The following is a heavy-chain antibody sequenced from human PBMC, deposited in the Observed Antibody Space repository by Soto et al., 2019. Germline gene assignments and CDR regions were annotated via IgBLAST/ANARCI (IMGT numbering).Heavy chain of an antibody. Sequence: GGSLRLSCAASGFTFTRYSMNWVRQAPGKGLEWVSSISSTTNYIYYGDSMKGRFTISRDNAKNSLYLXXNXLRAEDTAVYYCARESEDLTSNFDYWGQGTLVTVSS. CDR1: GFTFTRYS. CDR2: ISSTTNYI. CDR3: ARESEDLTSNFDY. V-gene: IGHV3-21*06. J-gene: IGHJ4*02.